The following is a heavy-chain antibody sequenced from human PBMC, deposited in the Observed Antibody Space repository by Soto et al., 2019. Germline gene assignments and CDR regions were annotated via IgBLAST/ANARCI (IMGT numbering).Heavy chain of an antibody. V-gene: IGHV4-59*01. CDR1: GGSINGYY. J-gene: IGHJ4*02. CDR3: ARQEAVPGTPFDS. D-gene: IGHD6-19*01. CDR2: VYFSGST. Sequence: QERLQESGPGLVKPSETLSLTCSVSGGSINGYYWNWIRQPPGKGLEWLGNVYFSGSTHYNPSLEARLTISVDTSKKQISLKLRSVTAADTAVYYCARQEAVPGTPFDSWGQGPWSPSP.